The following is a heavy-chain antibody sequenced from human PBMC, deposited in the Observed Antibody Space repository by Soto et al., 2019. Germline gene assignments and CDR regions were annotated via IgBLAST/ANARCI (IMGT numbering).Heavy chain of an antibody. CDR1: GFTFGSYV. J-gene: IGHJ4*02. CDR3: ARGPSRGWLGGTGY. CDR2: IWYDGSNK. Sequence: GASLRLSCAASGFTFGSYVMHWVRQAAGKGLEWVAVIWYDGSNKYYADSVKGRFTISRDNSKNTLYLQMNSLRAEDTAVYYCARGPSRGWLGGTGYWDQGT. V-gene: IGHV3-33*01. D-gene: IGHD6-19*01.